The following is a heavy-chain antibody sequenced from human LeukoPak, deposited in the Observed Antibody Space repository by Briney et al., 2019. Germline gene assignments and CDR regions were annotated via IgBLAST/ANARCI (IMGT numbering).Heavy chain of an antibody. Sequence: GGSLRLSCAASGFSFSSYSMNWVRQAPGKGLEWVSAISSSSSYKYYADSLKGRFTISRDNAKNSLYLQMNSLRAEDTAVYYCARDPYCSSTSCYFDYWGQGTLVTVSS. J-gene: IGHJ4*02. CDR2: ISSSSSYK. D-gene: IGHD2-2*01. CDR3: ARDPYCSSTSCYFDY. V-gene: IGHV3-21*01. CDR1: GFSFSSYS.